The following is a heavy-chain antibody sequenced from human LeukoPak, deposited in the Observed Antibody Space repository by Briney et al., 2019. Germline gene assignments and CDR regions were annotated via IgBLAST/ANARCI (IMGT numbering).Heavy chain of an antibody. Sequence: GGSLTLLCAASGFSLNNYWMRWLRPAPGKGREWVANVKEDGTTKQYVDSGKDRFTISRDNAKNSLYLQMDSLRGEDTAVYYCVSQEVVPHWGQGTLVSVSS. J-gene: IGHJ4*02. CDR3: VSQEVVPH. CDR1: GFSLNNYW. CDR2: VKEDGTTK. D-gene: IGHD2-15*01. V-gene: IGHV3-7*01.